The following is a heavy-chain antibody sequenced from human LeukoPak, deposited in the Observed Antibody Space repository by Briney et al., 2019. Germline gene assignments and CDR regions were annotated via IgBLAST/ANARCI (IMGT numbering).Heavy chain of an antibody. CDR1: GYTLTELS. J-gene: IGHJ3*02. CDR3: ATPSPHGYSYAHDAFDI. V-gene: IGHV1-24*01. Sequence: ASVKVSCKVSGYTLTELSMHWVRQAPGKGLEWMGGFDPEDGETIYAQKFQGRVTMTEDTSTDTAYMELSSLRSEDTAAYYCATPSPHGYSYAHDAFDIWGQGTMVTVSS. D-gene: IGHD5-18*01. CDR2: FDPEDGET.